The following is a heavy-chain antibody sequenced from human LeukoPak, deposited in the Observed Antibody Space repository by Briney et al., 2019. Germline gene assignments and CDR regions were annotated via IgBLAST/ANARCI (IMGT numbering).Heavy chain of an antibody. D-gene: IGHD2-2*02. J-gene: IGHJ4*02. CDR1: GFTFSSYS. V-gene: IGHV3-48*04. CDR2: ISRSGSNT. CDR3: ARDAACTTSSCYKQIDS. Sequence: GGSLRLSCAASGFTFSSYSMNWVRQAPGKGLEWVSFISRSGSNTDYADSVKGRFTISRDDAKNSLFLQLNSLRADDTAVYYCARDAACTTSSCYKQIDSWGQGTLVTVSS.